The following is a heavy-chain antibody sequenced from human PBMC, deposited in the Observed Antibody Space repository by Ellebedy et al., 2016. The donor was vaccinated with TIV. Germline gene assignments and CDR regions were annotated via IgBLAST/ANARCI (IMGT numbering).Heavy chain of an antibody. CDR3: ARRISGTYGDDALDI. J-gene: IGHJ3*02. V-gene: IGHV3-53*01. D-gene: IGHD1-20*01. CDR2: IHTGGDT. CDR1: GFTVSYTY. Sequence: ETLSLTCAASGFTVSYTYMSWVRQAPGKGLEWVSVIHTGGDTYYADSVKGRFTISRDSSKNTLYLQMNSLRAEDTAVYYCARRISGTYGDDALDIWGQGTMVTVSS.